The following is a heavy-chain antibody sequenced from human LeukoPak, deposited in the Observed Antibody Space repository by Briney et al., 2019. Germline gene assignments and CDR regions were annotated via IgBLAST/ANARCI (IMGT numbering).Heavy chain of an antibody. Sequence: GGSLRLSCAAFGFTFSSYDMSWVRQAPGKGLEWVSVISGSGGRTYYADSVKGRFSISRDNSKNTLYLQMNSLRGEDTAVYYCATGGLLTVTTDYWGQGTLVTVSS. V-gene: IGHV3-23*01. J-gene: IGHJ4*02. D-gene: IGHD4-17*01. CDR1: GFTFSSYD. CDR2: ISGSGGRT. CDR3: ATGGLLTVTTDY.